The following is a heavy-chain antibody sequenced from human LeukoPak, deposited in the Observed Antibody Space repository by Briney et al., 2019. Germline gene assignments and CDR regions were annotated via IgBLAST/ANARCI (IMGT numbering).Heavy chain of an antibody. CDR2: INHSGST. V-gene: IGHV4-34*01. Sequence: SETLSLTCAVYGGSFSGYYWSWIRQPPGKGLEWIGEINHSGSTNYNPSLKSRVTISVDTSKSQFSLKLSSVTAADTAVYYCARGPRVLLWFGELPNSYYFDYWGQGTLVTVSS. D-gene: IGHD3-10*01. CDR1: GGSFSGYY. J-gene: IGHJ4*02. CDR3: ARGPRVLLWFGELPNSYYFDY.